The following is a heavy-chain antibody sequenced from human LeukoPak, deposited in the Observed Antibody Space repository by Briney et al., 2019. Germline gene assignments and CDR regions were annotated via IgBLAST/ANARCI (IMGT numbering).Heavy chain of an antibody. D-gene: IGHD6-6*01. J-gene: IGHJ4*02. CDR3: ARRRFHSSSSEGFDY. V-gene: IGHV3-20*04. Sequence: RSGGSLRLSCAASGFTFDDYAMSWVRQVPGKGLEWVSGINWNGGSTVYADSVKGRFTISRDNAKNSLYLQMYSLRVEDTAFYYCARRRFHSSSSEGFDYWGQGTLVTASS. CDR2: INWNGGST. CDR1: GFTFDDYA.